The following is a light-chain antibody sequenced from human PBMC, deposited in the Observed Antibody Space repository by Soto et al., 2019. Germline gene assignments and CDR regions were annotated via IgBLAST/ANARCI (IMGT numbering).Light chain of an antibody. CDR1: QSVSSSY. J-gene: IGKJ2*01. CDR3: QQYGSSPNT. CDR2: GAS. V-gene: IGKV3-20*01. Sequence: EIVLTQSPGTLSLSPGERATLSCRASQSVSSSYLAWYQQKPGQAPRLLIYGASRRATGIPDRFSGSGSVTDFTITISRLEPEDSAVYYCQQYGSSPNTFGQGTKLEIK.